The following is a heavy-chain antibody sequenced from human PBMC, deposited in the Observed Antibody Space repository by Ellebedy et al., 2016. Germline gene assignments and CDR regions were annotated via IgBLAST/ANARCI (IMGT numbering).Heavy chain of an antibody. V-gene: IGHV1-18*01. J-gene: IGHJ4*02. CDR2: ISAYNGNT. CDR3: AREVVAAAVIQPNFDY. D-gene: IGHD2-2*01. CDR1: GYTFTSYG. Sequence: ASVKVSCKASGYTFTSYGISWVRQAPGQGLEWMGWISAYNGNTNYAQKLQGRVTMTTDTSTSTAYMELSSLRSEDTAVYYCAREVVAAAVIQPNFDYWGQGTLVTVSS.